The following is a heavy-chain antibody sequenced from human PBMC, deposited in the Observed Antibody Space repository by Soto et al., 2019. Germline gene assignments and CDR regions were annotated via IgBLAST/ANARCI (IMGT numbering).Heavy chain of an antibody. V-gene: IGHV4-34*01. CDR1: GGSFSGYY. Sequence: SETLSLTCAVYGGSFSGYYWSWIRQPPGKGLEWIGEINHSGSTNYNPSLKSRVTISVDTSKNQFSLKLSSVTAADTAVYYCARGATIMYYYYMDVWGKGTTVTVSS. CDR3: ARGATIMYYYYMDV. CDR2: INHSGST. J-gene: IGHJ6*03. D-gene: IGHD5-12*01.